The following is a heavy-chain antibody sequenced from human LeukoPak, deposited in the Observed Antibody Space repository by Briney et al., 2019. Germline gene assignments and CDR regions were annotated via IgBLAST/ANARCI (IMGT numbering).Heavy chain of an antibody. CDR1: GYSFTSYW. V-gene: IGHV5-51*01. CDR3: ARASGGSYYDWDFDY. Sequence: GESLKISCKGSGYSFTSYWIGWVRQMPGKGLEWMGIIYPGDSNTRYSPSFQGQVTISADKSISTAFLQWSSLKASDTAMYYCARASGGSYYDWDFDYWGQGTLVTVSS. CDR2: IYPGDSNT. J-gene: IGHJ4*02. D-gene: IGHD1-26*01.